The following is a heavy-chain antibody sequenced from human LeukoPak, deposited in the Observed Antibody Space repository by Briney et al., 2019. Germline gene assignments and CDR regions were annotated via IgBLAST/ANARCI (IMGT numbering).Heavy chain of an antibody. V-gene: IGHV1-46*01. CDR3: AKNEAAAKDHYNAMDV. Sequence: ASVKVSCKASVYTFSSYYIHWLRQAPGQGLEWMGIINPGGGNTDYAQKFQGRVTITADKSTSTAYMELRSLRSEDTAVYYCAKNEAAAKDHYNAMDVWGPGTTVTVSS. J-gene: IGHJ6*02. D-gene: IGHD6-13*01. CDR2: INPGGGNT. CDR1: VYTFSSYY.